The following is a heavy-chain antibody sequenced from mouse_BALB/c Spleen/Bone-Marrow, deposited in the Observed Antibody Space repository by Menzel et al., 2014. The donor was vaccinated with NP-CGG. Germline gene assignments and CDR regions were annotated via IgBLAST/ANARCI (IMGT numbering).Heavy chain of an antibody. J-gene: IGHJ1*01. CDR1: GFTFSSYA. Sequence: LVESGGGLAQPGGSLKLSCVASGFTFSSYAMSWVRPTPDKRLELVATINNNGGSTYYPDSAKGQFTISRDYAKYTLYLQMSSLKSEDAVLYYCSRVYGWYFDVWGAGTTVTVSS. CDR2: INNNGGST. D-gene: IGHD1-1*01. V-gene: IGHV5-6-3*01. CDR3: SRVYGWYFDV.